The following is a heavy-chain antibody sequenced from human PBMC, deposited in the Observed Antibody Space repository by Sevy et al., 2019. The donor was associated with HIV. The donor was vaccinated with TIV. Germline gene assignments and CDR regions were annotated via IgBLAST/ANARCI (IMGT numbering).Heavy chain of an antibody. J-gene: IGHJ4*01. V-gene: IGHV3-30*04. CDR1: GFAFRSYA. CDR3: ARDGGYSIKWYPLY. Sequence: GGSLRLSCAASGFAFRSYAMHWLRQAPGKGPEWVAVVSYEGTEAFYAASVEGRFTISRDNSKNMLSLQINRLRPEDTAVNYCARDGGYSIKWYPLYWGHGTQVTVSS. D-gene: IGHD6-13*01. CDR2: VSYEGTEA.